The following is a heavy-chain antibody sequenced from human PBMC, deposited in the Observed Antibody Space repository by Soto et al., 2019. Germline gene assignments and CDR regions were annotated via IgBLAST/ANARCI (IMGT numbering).Heavy chain of an antibody. Sequence: SVKVSCQASGGTFSSYAISWVRQAPGHGLEWMGGIIPLLGTANYAQKFQGRVPITADESTSTAYMELSSLRSEDTAVYYSAGVPIAARPYSAFDIWGQGTMVTVSS. V-gene: IGHV1-69*13. CDR3: AGVPIAARPYSAFDI. J-gene: IGHJ3*02. CDR1: GGTFSSYA. D-gene: IGHD6-6*01. CDR2: IIPLLGTA.